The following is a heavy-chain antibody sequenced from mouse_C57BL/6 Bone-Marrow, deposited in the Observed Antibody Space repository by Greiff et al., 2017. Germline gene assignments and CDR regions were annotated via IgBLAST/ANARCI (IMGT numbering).Heavy chain of an antibody. D-gene: IGHD1-1*01. V-gene: IGHV1-82*01. CDR3: ASFITTDY. Sequence: VQLQQSGPELVKPGASVKISCKASGYAFSSSWMNWVKQRPGKGLEWIGRIYPGDGDTNYNGKFKGKATLTADKSSSTAYMQLSSLTSEDSAVYFCASFITTDYWGQGTTLTVSS. CDR1: GYAFSSSW. CDR2: IYPGDGDT. J-gene: IGHJ2*01.